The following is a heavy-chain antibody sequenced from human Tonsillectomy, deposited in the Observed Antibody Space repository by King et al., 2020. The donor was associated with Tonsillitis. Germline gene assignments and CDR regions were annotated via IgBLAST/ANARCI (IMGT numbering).Heavy chain of an antibody. CDR3: ARDIPATIFGVVTYGMDV. V-gene: IGHV3-48*02. CDR1: GFTFSSYS. D-gene: IGHD3-3*01. CDR2: ISSSSSTI. J-gene: IGHJ6*02. Sequence: VQLVESGGGLVQPGGSLRLSCAASGFTFSSYSMNWVRQAPGKGLEWVSYISSSSSTIYYADSVKGRFTISRDNAKNSLYLQMNSLRDEDTAVYYCARDIPATIFGVVTYGMDVWGQGTTVTVSS.